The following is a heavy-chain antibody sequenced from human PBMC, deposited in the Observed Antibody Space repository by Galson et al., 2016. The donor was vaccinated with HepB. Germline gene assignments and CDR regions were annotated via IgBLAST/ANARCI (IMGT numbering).Heavy chain of an antibody. J-gene: IGHJ4*02. Sequence: SLRLSCAASGFTFSNYGMHWVRQAPGKGLEWVTVISYHGIQKYYADSVKGRFTISRDNSRNTVYLHMTSLRVEDTAVYYCAKRGYGDGPIDYWGQGTLVTVSS. CDR2: ISYHGIQK. V-gene: IGHV3-30*18. CDR1: GFTFSNYG. D-gene: IGHD4/OR15-4a*01. CDR3: AKRGYGDGPIDY.